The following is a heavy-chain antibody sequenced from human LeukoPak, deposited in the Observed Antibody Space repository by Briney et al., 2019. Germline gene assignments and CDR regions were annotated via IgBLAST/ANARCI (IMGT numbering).Heavy chain of an antibody. CDR3: ARVNSHRSGSYNWFDP. D-gene: IGHD1-26*01. CDR2: INPNSGGT. V-gene: IGHV1-2*02. Sequence: ASVKVSCKASGYTFTGYYMHWVRQAPGQGLEWMGWINPNSGGTNYAQKFQGRVTMTRDTSISTAYMELSRLRSDDTAVYYCARVNSHRSGSYNWFDPWGQGTLVTVSS. CDR1: GYTFTGYY. J-gene: IGHJ5*02.